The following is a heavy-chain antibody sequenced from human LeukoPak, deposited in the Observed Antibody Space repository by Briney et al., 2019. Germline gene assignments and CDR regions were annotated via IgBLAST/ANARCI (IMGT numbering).Heavy chain of an antibody. CDR3: AKGVAGTFDY. CDR2: ISYDGSNK. Sequence: PGRSLRLSCAASGFTFSSYAMHWVRQAPGKGLEWVAVISYDGSNKYYADSVKGRFTISRDNSKNTLYLQMNSLRAEDTAVYYCAKGVAGTFDYWGQGTQVTVSS. CDR1: GFTFSSYA. J-gene: IGHJ4*02. D-gene: IGHD6-19*01. V-gene: IGHV3-30-3*01.